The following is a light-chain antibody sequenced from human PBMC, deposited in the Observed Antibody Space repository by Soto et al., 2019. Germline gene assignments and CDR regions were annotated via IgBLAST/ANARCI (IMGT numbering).Light chain of an antibody. V-gene: IGKV3-20*01. CDR1: QSVSSNY. CDR3: QQYASTPSGT. J-gene: IGKJ1*01. Sequence: EIVLTQSPGTLSLSPGERATLSCRDSQSVSSNYLAWYQQKHGQAPRLLIYGASSRATGIPDRFSGSGSGTDFILTISRLEPEDFAVYYCQQYASTPSGTFGQGTKVDIK. CDR2: GAS.